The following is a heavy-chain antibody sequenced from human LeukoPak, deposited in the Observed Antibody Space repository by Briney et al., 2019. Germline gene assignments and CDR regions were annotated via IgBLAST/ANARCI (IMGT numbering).Heavy chain of an antibody. CDR3: AKDLGPYDILTGCDY. J-gene: IGHJ4*02. D-gene: IGHD3-9*01. V-gene: IGHV3-30*18. CDR2: ISYDGSNK. Sequence: PGRSLRLSCAASGFTFSSYGMHWVRQAPGKGLEWVAVISYDGSNKYYADSVKGRFTIPRDNSKNTLYLQMNSLRAEDTAVYYCAKDLGPYDILTGCDYWGQGTLVTVSS. CDR1: GFTFSSYG.